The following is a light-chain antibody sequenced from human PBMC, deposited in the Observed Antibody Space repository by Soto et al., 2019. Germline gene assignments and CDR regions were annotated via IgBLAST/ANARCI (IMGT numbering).Light chain of an antibody. CDR2: EVS. J-gene: IGLJ1*01. V-gene: IGLV2-14*01. CDR1: SSDVGGYNS. CDR3: SSYTSSSSTPYV. Sequence: QSALTQPASVSGSPGQSITISCTGTSSDVGGYNSVSWYQQHPGKAPKLMICEVSNRPSGVSDRFSGSNSGNTASLTISGLRAEDEADYYCSSYTSSSSTPYVFGTGTKLTVL.